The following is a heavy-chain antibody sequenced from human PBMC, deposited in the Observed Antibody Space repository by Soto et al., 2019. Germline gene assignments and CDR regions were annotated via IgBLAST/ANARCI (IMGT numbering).Heavy chain of an antibody. V-gene: IGHV1-2*04. CDR3: ARSVAGSFTPVDIVAYFDY. D-gene: IGHD2-15*01. CDR1: GYTFTGYY. J-gene: IGHJ4*02. Sequence: ASVKVSCKASGYTFTGYYMHWVRQAPGQGLEWMGWINPNSGGTNYAQKFQGWVTMTRDTSISTAYMELSRLRSDDTAVYYCARSVAGSFTPVDIVAYFDYWGQGTLVTVSS. CDR2: INPNSGGT.